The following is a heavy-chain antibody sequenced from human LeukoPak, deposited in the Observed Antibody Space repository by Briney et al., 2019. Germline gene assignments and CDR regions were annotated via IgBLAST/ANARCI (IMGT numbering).Heavy chain of an antibody. Sequence: PGGSLRLSCAASGFTFSSYAMTWVRQAPGKGLEWVSAISGSGSSTYYADSVKGRFTISRDNSRNTLYLQMNSLRVEDTAVYLCARQVGPDYWGQGTLVIVSS. CDR1: GFTFSSYA. J-gene: IGHJ4*02. D-gene: IGHD1-26*01. V-gene: IGHV3-23*01. CDR2: ISGSGSST. CDR3: ARQVGPDY.